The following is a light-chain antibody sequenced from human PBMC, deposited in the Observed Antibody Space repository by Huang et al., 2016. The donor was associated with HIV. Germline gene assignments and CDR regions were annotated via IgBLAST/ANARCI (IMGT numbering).Light chain of an antibody. V-gene: IGKV3-15*01. J-gene: IGKJ4*01. CDR3: QQYNNWLLS. CDR2: GSS. CDR1: RSVSSN. Sequence: IVMTQSPATLSVSPGERVTVSCRANRSVSSNLAWYQQRPGQAPRLLIYGSSTRAPGIPARFSGSGSGTDFSLTISSLQSEDFALYYCQQYNNWLLSFGGGIRVDI.